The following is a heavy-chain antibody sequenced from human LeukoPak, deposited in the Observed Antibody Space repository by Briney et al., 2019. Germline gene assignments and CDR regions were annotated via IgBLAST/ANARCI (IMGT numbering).Heavy chain of an antibody. D-gene: IGHD6-19*01. J-gene: IGHJ3*02. Sequence: GASVKVSCKASGYTFTSYGISWVRQAPGQGLEWMGWMNPNSGNTGYAQKFQGRVTMTRNTSISTAYMELSSLRSEDTAVYYCARNPTGYSSGWYVPDAFDIWGQGTMVTVSS. CDR1: GYTFTSYG. CDR3: ARNPTGYSSGWYVPDAFDI. CDR2: MNPNSGNT. V-gene: IGHV1-8*02.